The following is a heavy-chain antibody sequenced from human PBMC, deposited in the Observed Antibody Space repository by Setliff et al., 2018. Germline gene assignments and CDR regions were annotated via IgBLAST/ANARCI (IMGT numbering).Heavy chain of an antibody. CDR1: GYVFTGYY. V-gene: IGHV1-46*01. Sequence: GASVKVSCKASGYVFTGYYIHWVRHAPGQGFEWVGSVNPRTGSTAYAARFQGRITMTRDTSATTVYMTLGSLRSDDTAVYFCARDAVSNFDRGDSPAYWGRGTLVTVSS. CDR2: VNPRTGST. J-gene: IGHJ4*02. D-gene: IGHD2-21*01. CDR3: ARDAVSNFDRGDSPAY.